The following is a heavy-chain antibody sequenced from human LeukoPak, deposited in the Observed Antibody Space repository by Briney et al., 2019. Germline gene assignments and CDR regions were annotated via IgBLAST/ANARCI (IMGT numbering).Heavy chain of an antibody. CDR1: GGSFSGYY. CDR2: INHSGSN. D-gene: IGHD3-3*01. Sequence: SETLSLTCAVYGGSFSGYYWSWLRQPPGKGLEWIGEINHSGSNNYNPSLKSRVTISVDTSKNQFSLKLSSVTAADTAVYYCARRITIFGVVIIEANWFDPWGQGTLVTVSS. V-gene: IGHV4-34*01. J-gene: IGHJ5*02. CDR3: ARRITIFGVVIIEANWFDP.